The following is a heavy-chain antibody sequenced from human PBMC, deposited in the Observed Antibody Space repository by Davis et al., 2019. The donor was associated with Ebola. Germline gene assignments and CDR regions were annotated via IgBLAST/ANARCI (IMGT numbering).Heavy chain of an antibody. CDR2: ISSSSSTI. J-gene: IGHJ4*02. V-gene: IGHV3-48*02. CDR1: GFTFSSYN. D-gene: IGHD2-2*01. Sequence: PGGSLRLSCAASGFTFSSYNMNWVRQAPGKGLEWVSYISSSSSTIYYADSVKGRFAISRDNAKNSLYLQMNSLRDEDTAVYYCARVCSTSCKYEADWGQGTLVTVSS. CDR3: ARVCSTSCKYEAD.